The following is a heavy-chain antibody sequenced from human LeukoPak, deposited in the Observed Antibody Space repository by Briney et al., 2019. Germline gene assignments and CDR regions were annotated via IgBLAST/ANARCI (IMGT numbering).Heavy chain of an antibody. J-gene: IGHJ6*02. CDR1: GFTFSSYA. D-gene: IGHD3-3*01. V-gene: IGHV3-23*01. Sequence: GGSLRLSCAASGFTFSSYAMSWVRQAPGKGLEWVSAISGSCGSTQYADSVKGRFTISRDNSKNTLYLQMNSLRVDDTAVYYCAKGVTMFGVVKNGMDVWGQGTTVTVSS. CDR2: ISGSCGST. CDR3: AKGVTMFGVVKNGMDV.